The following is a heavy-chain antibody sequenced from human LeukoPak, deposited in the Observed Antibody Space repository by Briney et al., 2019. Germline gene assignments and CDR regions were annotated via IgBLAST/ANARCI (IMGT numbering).Heavy chain of an antibody. Sequence: GGSLRLSCQTSGFVFSNYGMHWVRQAPGKGLEWVAFVRYDGSNEYYADSVEGRFTISRDNSRNTLYLQMNSLRAEDTGVYSCAKDSNSGYVSVGPNYWGLGTLVTVSS. CDR3: AKDSNSGYVSVGPNY. D-gene: IGHD5-12*01. CDR2: VRYDGSNE. J-gene: IGHJ4*02. V-gene: IGHV3-30*02. CDR1: GFVFSNYG.